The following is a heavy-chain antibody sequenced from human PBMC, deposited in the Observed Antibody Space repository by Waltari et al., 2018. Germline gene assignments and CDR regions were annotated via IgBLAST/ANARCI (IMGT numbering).Heavy chain of an antibody. D-gene: IGHD3-16*01. J-gene: IGHJ3*02. CDR2: ISSSSKYI. CDR3: ARGGWASNTFDI. CDR1: GFPFSSYN. V-gene: IGHV3-21*01. Sequence: EVQLVESGGGLAKPGGSLRLAWSASGFPFSSYNMNWVRQAPGKGLEWVSFISSSSKYIFDADSVKGRFTISRDNAKNSLWLQMNSLRVEDTAVYYCARGGWASNTFDIWGQGTMVTVSS.